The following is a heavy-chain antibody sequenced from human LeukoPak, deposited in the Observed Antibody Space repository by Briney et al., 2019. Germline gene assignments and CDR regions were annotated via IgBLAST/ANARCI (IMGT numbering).Heavy chain of an antibody. D-gene: IGHD4-17*01. CDR3: AKDPSDYGDYVDY. J-gene: IGHJ4*02. Sequence: PGGSLRLSCAASGFTFSSYGMHWVRQAPGKGLEWVAVIWYDGSNKYYADSVKGRFTISRDNSKNTLYLQMNSLRAEDTAVYYCAKDPSDYGDYVDYWGQGTLVTVSS. CDR1: GFTFSSYG. CDR2: IWYDGSNK. V-gene: IGHV3-30*02.